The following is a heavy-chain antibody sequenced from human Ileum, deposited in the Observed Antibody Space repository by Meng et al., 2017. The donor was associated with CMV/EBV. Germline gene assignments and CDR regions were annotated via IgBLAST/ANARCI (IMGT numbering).Heavy chain of an antibody. CDR2: ITSSGSYT. J-gene: IGHJ4*02. D-gene: IGHD3-10*01. Sequence: QVRVLEFGGNLVQPGRALRLSCAASGFTFSDYYMSWIRQAPGKGLEWVSSITSSGSYTNYADSVQGRFTISRDNAKNSLYLQINSLRTEDTAVYYCARAGVHFLGSHFPFDYWGQGNLVTVSS. CDR1: GFTFSDYY. V-gene: IGHV3-11*06. CDR3: ARAGVHFLGSHFPFDY.